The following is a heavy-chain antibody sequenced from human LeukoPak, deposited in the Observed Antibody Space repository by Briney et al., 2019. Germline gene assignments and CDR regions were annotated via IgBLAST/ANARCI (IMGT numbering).Heavy chain of an antibody. D-gene: IGHD2-2*01. J-gene: IGHJ5*02. CDR1: GYTFTSYG. CDR3: ARTPSVVPKGGGWFDP. V-gene: IGHV1-18*01. Sequence: ASVKVSCKASGYTFTSYGISWVRQAPGQGLEWMGWISAYNGNTNYAQKLQGRVTMTTDTSTSTAYMELRSLRSDDTAVYYCARTPSVVPKGGGWFDPWGQGTLVTVSS. CDR2: ISAYNGNT.